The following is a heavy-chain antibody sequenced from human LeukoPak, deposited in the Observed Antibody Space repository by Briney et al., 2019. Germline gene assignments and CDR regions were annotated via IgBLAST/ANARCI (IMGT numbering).Heavy chain of an antibody. J-gene: IGHJ4*02. CDR1: GFTVSSNY. D-gene: IGHD4-17*01. Sequence: GGSLRLSCADSGFTVSSNYISWVRQAPGKGLEWVSVIYSGGSTYYADSVKGRFTISRDNSKNTLYLQMNSLRAEDTAVYYCARAIEFYGASTPPLDYWGQGTLVTVSS. CDR2: IYSGGST. V-gene: IGHV3-53*01. CDR3: ARAIEFYGASTPPLDY.